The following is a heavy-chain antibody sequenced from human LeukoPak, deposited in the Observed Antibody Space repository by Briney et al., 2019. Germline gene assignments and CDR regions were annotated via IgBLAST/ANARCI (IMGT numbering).Heavy chain of an antibody. J-gene: IGHJ4*02. Sequence: PGGSLRLSCAASGLTFSSYAMSWVRQAPGKGLEWVSVISGSGDNTYYADSVKGRLTISRDNSKNTLYLQMNSLRAEDTAVYYCAKDSSASCYSPLDYWGQGTLVTVSS. V-gene: IGHV3-23*01. CDR2: ISGSGDNT. D-gene: IGHD2-15*01. CDR3: AKDSSASCYSPLDY. CDR1: GLTFSSYA.